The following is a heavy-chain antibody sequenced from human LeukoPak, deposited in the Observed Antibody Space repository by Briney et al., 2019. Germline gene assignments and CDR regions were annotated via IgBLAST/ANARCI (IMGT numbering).Heavy chain of an antibody. Sequence: PSETLSLTCTVSGGSISSYYWSWIRQPPGKGLEWIRFIYYSGSTNYNPSLKSRVTISVDTSKNQFSLKLSSVTAADTAVYYCASPGIVAAGTDRGFDYWGQGTLVTVSS. CDR3: ASPGIVAAGTDRGFDY. CDR2: IYYSGST. V-gene: IGHV4-59*01. CDR1: GGSISSYY. J-gene: IGHJ4*02. D-gene: IGHD6-13*01.